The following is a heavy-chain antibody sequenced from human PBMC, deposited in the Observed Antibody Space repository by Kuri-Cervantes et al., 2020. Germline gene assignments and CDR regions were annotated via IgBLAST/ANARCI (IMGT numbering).Heavy chain of an antibody. D-gene: IGHD3-10*01. CDR3: ARDGNYYGSGSYFFDY. CDR1: GFTFSSYS. V-gene: IGHV3-21*01. J-gene: IGHJ4*02. CDR2: ISSSSSYI. Sequence: GESLKISCAASGFTFSSYSMNWVRQAPGKGLEWVSSISSSSSYIYYADSVKGRFTISRDNAKNSLHLQMNSLRAEDTAVYYCARDGNYYGSGSYFFDYWGQGTLVTVSS.